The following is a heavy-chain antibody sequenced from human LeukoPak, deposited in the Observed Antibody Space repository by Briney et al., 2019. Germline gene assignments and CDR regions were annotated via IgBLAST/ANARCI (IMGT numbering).Heavy chain of an antibody. J-gene: IGHJ4*02. CDR3: ARGKIYIDY. V-gene: IGHV3-48*02. CDR1: GFTFSSYA. Sequence: PGGSLRLSCAASGFTFSSYAMSWVRQAPGKGLEWVSYISSGSNTIYYADSVKGRFTISRDNAKNSLYLQMNSLRYEDTAVYYCARGKIYIDYWGQGTLVTVSS. CDR2: ISSGSNTI.